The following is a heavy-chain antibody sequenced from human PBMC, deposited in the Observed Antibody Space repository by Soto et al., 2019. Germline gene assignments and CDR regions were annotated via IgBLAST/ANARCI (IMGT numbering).Heavy chain of an antibody. Sequence: EVQLVESGGGLVQPGGSLRLSCAASGFTVSSNYMSWVRQAPGKGLEWVSVIYSGGSTYYADSVKGRFTISRDNSKNTLYLQINSLRAEDTAVYYCARDTQEITIFGVVITGDIWGQGTMVTVSS. J-gene: IGHJ3*02. CDR1: GFTVSSNY. D-gene: IGHD3-3*01. V-gene: IGHV3-66*01. CDR2: IYSGGST. CDR3: ARDTQEITIFGVVITGDI.